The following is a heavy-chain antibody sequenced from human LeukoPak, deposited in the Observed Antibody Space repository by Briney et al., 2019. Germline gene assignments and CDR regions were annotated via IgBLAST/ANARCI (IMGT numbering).Heavy chain of an antibody. V-gene: IGHV4-39*01. CDR2: IYYSGST. D-gene: IGHD6-13*01. CDR1: GGSISRSSYY. J-gene: IGHJ4*02. CDR3: ARHGGSIAAAPVDY. Sequence: SETLSLTCTVSGGSISRSSYYWGWIRQPPGKGLGWIGSIYYSGSTYYNPSLKSRVTMSVDTSKNQFSLKVSSVTAADTAVYYCARHGGSIAAAPVDYWGLGTLVTVSS.